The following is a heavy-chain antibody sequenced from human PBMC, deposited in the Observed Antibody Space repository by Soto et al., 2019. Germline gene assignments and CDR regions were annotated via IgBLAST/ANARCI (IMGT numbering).Heavy chain of an antibody. J-gene: IGHJ4*02. CDR1: GYTFTGYY. D-gene: IGHD3-22*01. CDR2: INPNSGGT. Sequence: GASVKVSCKASGYTFTGYYMHWVRQAPGQGLEWMGWINPNSGGTNYAQKFQGWVTMTRDTSISTAYMELSRLRSDDTAVYYCARGVRRYYDSSGYYFFDDWGQGTLVTVSS. CDR3: ARGVRRYYDSSGYYFFDD. V-gene: IGHV1-2*04.